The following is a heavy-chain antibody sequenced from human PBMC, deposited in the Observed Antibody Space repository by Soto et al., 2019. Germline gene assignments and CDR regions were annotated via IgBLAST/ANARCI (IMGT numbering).Heavy chain of an antibody. V-gene: IGHV3-7*01. D-gene: IGHD3-22*01. CDR1: GFIFDSYY. J-gene: IGHJ4*02. Sequence: GGSLRLSCSASGFIFDSYYMSWSRETPGKGLEWVANIKDDGTDKYYMDSVTGRFTISRDNTKNSLYLQMNNLRDEDTAVYYCARDDYYDTSGYLALFDYWGQGTLVTVSS. CDR2: IKDDGTDK. CDR3: ARDDYYDTSGYLALFDY.